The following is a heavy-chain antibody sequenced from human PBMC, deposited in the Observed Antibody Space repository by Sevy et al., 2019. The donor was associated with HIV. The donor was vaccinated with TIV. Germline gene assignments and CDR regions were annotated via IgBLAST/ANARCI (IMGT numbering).Heavy chain of an antibody. Sequence: GGSLRLSCAASGFTFSSYAMHWVRQAPGKGLEWVAVISYDGSNKYYADSVKGRFTISRDNSKNTLYLQMNSLRAEDTAVYSCAREITDIVASIKIRYFDYWGQGTLVTVSS. J-gene: IGHJ4*02. CDR2: ISYDGSNK. CDR1: GFTFSSYA. D-gene: IGHD5-12*01. V-gene: IGHV3-30-3*01. CDR3: AREITDIVASIKIRYFDY.